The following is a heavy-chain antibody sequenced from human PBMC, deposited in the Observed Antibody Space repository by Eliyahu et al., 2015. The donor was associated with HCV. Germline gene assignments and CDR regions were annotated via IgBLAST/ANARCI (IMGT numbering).Heavy chain of an antibody. CDR2: IYSGGSS. Sequence: EVRLEQSGGGLIQPGESLRLSCATSGFITSIYYLSWVRQAPGKGLDWVSVIYSGGSSFYADSVKGRFTISRDSSRTTLYLQMNSVTVEDTAVYYCAVTFYPDADYLPPPPRDHWGQGTLVTVSS. J-gene: IGHJ4*02. V-gene: IGHV3-53*01. CDR3: AVTFYPDADYLPPPPRDH. D-gene: IGHD3-16*01. CDR1: GFITSIYY.